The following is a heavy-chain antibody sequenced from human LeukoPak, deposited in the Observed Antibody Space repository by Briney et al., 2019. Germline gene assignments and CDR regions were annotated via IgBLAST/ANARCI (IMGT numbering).Heavy chain of an antibody. CDR2: IIPIFGTA. D-gene: IGHD3-16*02. J-gene: IGHJ4*02. CDR3: ARSTSMITFGGVIVTYFDY. V-gene: IGHV1-69*13. CDR1: GGTFSSYA. Sequence: SVKVSCKASGGTFSSYAISWVRQAPGQGLEWMGGIIPIFGTANYAQKFQGRVTVTADESTSTAYMELSSLRSEDTAVYYCARSTSMITFGGVIVTYFDYWGQGTLVTVSS.